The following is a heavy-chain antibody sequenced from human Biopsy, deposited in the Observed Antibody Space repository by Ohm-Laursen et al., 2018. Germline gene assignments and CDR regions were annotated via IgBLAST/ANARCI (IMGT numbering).Heavy chain of an antibody. Sequence: ASVQVSCKSSRVTFSSYAVSWVRQAPGQGLEWMGGIIPMFGTTNYAQKFQGRLSITADKSTTAAYLELSGLRSEDTAVYYCASHVTYNFNGGLAYWGHGTLVTVSS. D-gene: IGHD1-14*01. J-gene: IGHJ4*01. CDR3: ASHVTYNFNGGLAY. V-gene: IGHV1-69*06. CDR2: IIPMFGTT. CDR1: RVTFSSYA.